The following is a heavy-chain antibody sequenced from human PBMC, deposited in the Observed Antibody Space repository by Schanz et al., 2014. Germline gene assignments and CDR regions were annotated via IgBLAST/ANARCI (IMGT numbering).Heavy chain of an antibody. J-gene: IGHJ4*02. CDR1: GFTFSSYA. D-gene: IGHD1-1*01. V-gene: IGHV3-23*01. Sequence: EVQLLESGGGLVQPGGSLRLSCAASGFTFSSYAMSWVRQAPGKGLEWVSLISDSGDTAYYADSMKGRFTVSRDNAENALYLLMNSLRAEDTAVYFCAKIERNEDWGQGTLVTVSS. CDR2: ISDSGDTA. CDR3: AKIERNED.